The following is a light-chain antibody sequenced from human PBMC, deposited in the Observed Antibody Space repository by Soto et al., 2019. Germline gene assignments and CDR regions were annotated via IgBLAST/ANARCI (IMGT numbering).Light chain of an antibody. CDR1: QTISGW. Sequence: DIQMTQSPSILSASVEDTVTITCRASQTISGWLAWYQQRPGKAPNLLIFDASTLESGVPSRFSGSGSGTTFTLTISSLQSDDFATYYCLQYNGYYRTFGQGTKVE. CDR3: LQYNGYYRT. J-gene: IGKJ1*01. CDR2: DAS. V-gene: IGKV1-5*01.